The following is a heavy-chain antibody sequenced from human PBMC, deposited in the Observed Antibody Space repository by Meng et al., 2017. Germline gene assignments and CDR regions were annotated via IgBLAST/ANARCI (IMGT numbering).Heavy chain of an antibody. CDR3: ARVGTTDAF. CDR1: GGTFSSYS. J-gene: IGHJ4*02. V-gene: IGHV1-69*06. CDR2: IIPIFGSA. D-gene: IGHD2-2*01. Sequence: HAQVVRSVAGVKKPGSSVKVSCKASGGTFSSYSISWVRQAPGQGLEWMGGIIPIFGSANYAQKFQGRVTITADKSTSTAYMELSSLRSEDTAVYYCARVGTTDAFWGQGTLVTVSS.